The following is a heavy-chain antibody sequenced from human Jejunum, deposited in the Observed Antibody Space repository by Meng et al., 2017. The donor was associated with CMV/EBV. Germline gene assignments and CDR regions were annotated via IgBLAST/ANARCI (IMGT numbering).Heavy chain of an antibody. CDR1: TCSIFS. CDR2: IGSYNGYK. CDR3: ARAPLKPFNIEGAFDS. J-gene: IGHJ4*02. V-gene: IGHV3-21*01. D-gene: IGHD1-14*01. Sequence: TCSIFSMDWVRQTPGKGLECVSSIGSYNGYKYYADSVQGRFTISRDDAKNSLYLQMDSLRAEDSAVYYCARAPLKPFNIEGAFDSWGQGTLVTVSS.